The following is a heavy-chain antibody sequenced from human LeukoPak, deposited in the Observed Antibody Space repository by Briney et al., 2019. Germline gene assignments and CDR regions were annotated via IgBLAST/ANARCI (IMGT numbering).Heavy chain of an antibody. CDR2: ISGSGGST. Sequence: GGSLRLSCAASGFTVSSNYMSWFRQAPGKGLEWVSAISGSGGSTYYADSVKGRFTISRDNSKNTLYLQMNSLRAEDTAVYYCAKASAYYDSSGYYYFDYWGQGTLVTVSS. J-gene: IGHJ4*02. CDR3: AKASAYYDSSGYYYFDY. CDR1: GFTVSSNY. D-gene: IGHD3-22*01. V-gene: IGHV3-23*01.